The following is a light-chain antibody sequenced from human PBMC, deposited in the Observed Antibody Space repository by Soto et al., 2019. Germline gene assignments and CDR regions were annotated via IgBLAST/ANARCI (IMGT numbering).Light chain of an antibody. J-gene: IGKJ4*01. CDR1: QSVSSN. Sequence: EIVMTQSPATLSLSPGERATLSCRASQSVSSNLAWYQQKPGQAPRLLIYGASTRATGIPARFSGSGSGTEFTLTISSLQSEDFAVYYCQQYNEWPPLTFGGGTKVEI. V-gene: IGKV3-15*01. CDR3: QQYNEWPPLT. CDR2: GAS.